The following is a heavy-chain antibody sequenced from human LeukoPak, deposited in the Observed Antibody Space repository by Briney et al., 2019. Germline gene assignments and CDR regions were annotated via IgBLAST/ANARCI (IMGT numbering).Heavy chain of an antibody. D-gene: IGHD5-24*01. CDR1: GGSISSSSYY. J-gene: IGHJ4*02. V-gene: IGHV4-39*01. CDR3: ARHNGDGYKPAHIDY. CDR2: IYYSGST. Sequence: PSETLSLTCTVSGGSISSSSYYWGWIRQPPGKGLEWIGSIYYSGSTYYNPFLKSRVTISVDTSKNQFSLKLSSVTAADTAVYYCARHNGDGYKPAHIDYWGQGTLVTVSS.